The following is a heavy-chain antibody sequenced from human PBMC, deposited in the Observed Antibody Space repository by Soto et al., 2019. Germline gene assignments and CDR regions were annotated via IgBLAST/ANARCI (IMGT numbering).Heavy chain of an antibody. J-gene: IGHJ6*02. CDR3: VKGRAKHCSGRTCGLWMDL. CDR1: GFTFKSHA. CDR2: IHTGGETT. Sequence: GGSLRLSCSASGFTFKSHAMHWVRQAPGKGLEYVSSIHTGGETTFYADAVKGRFIVSRDNSNNTLDLQMTSLKYEDSGVYYCVKGRAKHCSGRTCGLWMDLSGQGTTVTVSS. V-gene: IGHV3-64D*06. D-gene: IGHD6-19*01.